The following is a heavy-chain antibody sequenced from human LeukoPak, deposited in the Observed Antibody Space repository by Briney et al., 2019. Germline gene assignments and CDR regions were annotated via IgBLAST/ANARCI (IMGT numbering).Heavy chain of an antibody. J-gene: IGHJ5*02. CDR3: ARVAGYDYVWGSYRYRGGRWFDP. V-gene: IGHV4-59*01. CDR2: IYYSGST. CDR1: GGSISSYY. D-gene: IGHD3-16*02. Sequence: SETLSLTCTVSGGSISSYYWSWIRQPPGKGLEWIGYIYYSGSTNYNPSLKSRVTISVDTSKNQFSLKLSSVTAADTAVYYCARVAGYDYVWGSYRYRGGRWFDPWGQGTLVTVSS.